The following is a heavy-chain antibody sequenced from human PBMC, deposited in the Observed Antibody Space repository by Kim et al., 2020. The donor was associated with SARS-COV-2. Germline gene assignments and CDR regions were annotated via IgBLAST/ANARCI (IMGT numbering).Heavy chain of an antibody. Sequence: ASVKVSCKASGYTFTAYYIHWVRQAPGQGLEWMGRISPNNGGTNYAQKFRGRVTMTRDTSINTAYMDLSSLTSDDTAVYVCASPVDCRGDCFSDHWGQGTLVTVSS. CDR3: ASPVDCRGDCFSDH. J-gene: IGHJ5*02. CDR2: ISPNNGGT. CDR1: GYTFTAYY. V-gene: IGHV1-2*06. D-gene: IGHD2-21*01.